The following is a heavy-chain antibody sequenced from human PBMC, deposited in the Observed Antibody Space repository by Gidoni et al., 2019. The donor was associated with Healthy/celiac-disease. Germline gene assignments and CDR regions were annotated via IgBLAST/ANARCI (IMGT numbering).Heavy chain of an antibody. CDR2: IIPIFGTA. CDR3: ARSIAAAGTEWYFDL. CDR1: GGTFSSYA. Sequence: QVQLVQSGAEVKKPGSSVKVSCKASGGTFSSYAISWVRQAPGQGLEWMGGIIPIFGTANYAQKFQGRVTITADKSTSTAYMELSSLRSEDTAVYYCARSIAAAGTEWYFDLWGRGTLVTVSS. V-gene: IGHV1-69*06. J-gene: IGHJ2*01. D-gene: IGHD6-13*01.